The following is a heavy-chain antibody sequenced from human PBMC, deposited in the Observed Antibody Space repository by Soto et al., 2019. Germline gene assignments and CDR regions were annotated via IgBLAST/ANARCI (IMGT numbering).Heavy chain of an antibody. CDR1: GFTFSSYA. Sequence: EVPLLESGGGLVQPGGSLRLSCAASGFTFSSYAMSWVRQAPGKGMEWVAAISGSGGSTYYADSVKGRFTISRENSKNTLYLQMNRLRAEDAAVYYCAKDLVGSNADYYDYWGQGTLVTVSS. CDR3: AKDLVGSNADYYDY. V-gene: IGHV3-23*01. D-gene: IGHD2-15*01. J-gene: IGHJ4*02. CDR2: ISGSGGST.